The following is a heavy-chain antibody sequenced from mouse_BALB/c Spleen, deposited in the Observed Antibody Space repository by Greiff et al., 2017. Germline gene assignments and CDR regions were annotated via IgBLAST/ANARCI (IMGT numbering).Heavy chain of an antibody. J-gene: IGHJ3*01. CDR1: GYTFTSYW. Sequence: QVQLQQPGAELVKPGAPVKLSCKASGYTFTSYWMNWVKQRPGRGLEWIGRIDPSDSETHYNQKFKDKATLTVDKSSSTAYIQLSSLTSEDSAVYYCARSRNADYAYWGQGTLVTVSA. CDR2: IDPSDSET. D-gene: IGHD2-4*01. CDR3: ARSRNADYAY. V-gene: IGHV1-69*02.